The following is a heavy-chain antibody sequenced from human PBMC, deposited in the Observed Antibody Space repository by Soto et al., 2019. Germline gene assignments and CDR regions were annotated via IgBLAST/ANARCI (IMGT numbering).Heavy chain of an antibody. J-gene: IGHJ4*02. Sequence: QVQLQESGPGLVQPSQTLSLTCSVSGGSISSDGYYWTWIRQPPGEGLEWIGYIYYTGRTSSTPSLESRVTISIDTSKNQFSLKLSSVSAADTAVYYCAREGSSSPEYFDFWGPGTLVTVSS. V-gene: IGHV4-30-4*01. CDR2: IYYTGRT. CDR3: AREGSSSPEYFDF. D-gene: IGHD2-15*01. CDR1: GGSISSDGYY.